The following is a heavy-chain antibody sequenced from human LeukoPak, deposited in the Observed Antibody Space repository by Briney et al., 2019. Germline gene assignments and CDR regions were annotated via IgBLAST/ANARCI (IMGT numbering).Heavy chain of an antibody. D-gene: IGHD2-15*01. J-gene: IGHJ3*02. Sequence: GGSLRLSCAASGFTFSSYWMSWVRRAPGKGLEWVANIKQDGSEKYYVDSVKGRFTISRDNAKNSLYLQMNSLRAEDTAVYYCAREGYCSGDTCYQDDAFDIWGQGTMVTVSS. CDR3: AREGYCSGDTCYQDDAFDI. CDR1: GFTFSSYW. CDR2: IKQDGSEK. V-gene: IGHV3-7*01.